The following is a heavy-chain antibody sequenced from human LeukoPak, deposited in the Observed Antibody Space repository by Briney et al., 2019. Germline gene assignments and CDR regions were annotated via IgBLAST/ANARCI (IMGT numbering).Heavy chain of an antibody. CDR2: IRYDGSNK. Sequence: PGGSLRLSCAASGFTFRSYGMHWVRQAPGKGLEWVAYIRYDGSNKFYTVSVKGRFTISRDNSKNTLYLQINSLRSEDTGVYYCANGGGAYDVIDYWGQGTLVTVSS. D-gene: IGHD3-16*01. V-gene: IGHV3-30*02. J-gene: IGHJ4*02. CDR3: ANGGGAYDVIDY. CDR1: GFTFRSYG.